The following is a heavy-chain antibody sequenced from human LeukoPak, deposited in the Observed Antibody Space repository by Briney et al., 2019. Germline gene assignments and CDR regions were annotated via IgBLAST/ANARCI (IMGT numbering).Heavy chain of an antibody. Sequence: SETLSLTCTVSGDSIRNYHWSWIRQPPGKGLEWIGYIYYTGSTNYNPSLKSPVTISIDTSKNQFSLELSSVTAADTAVYHCARRLYYYDAFDIWGRGTMVTVSS. CDR3: ARRLYYYDAFDI. V-gene: IGHV4-59*01. CDR2: IYYTGST. J-gene: IGHJ3*02. D-gene: IGHD3-10*01. CDR1: GDSIRNYH.